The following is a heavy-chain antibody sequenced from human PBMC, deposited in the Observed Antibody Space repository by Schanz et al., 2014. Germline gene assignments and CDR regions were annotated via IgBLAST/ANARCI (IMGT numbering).Heavy chain of an antibody. Sequence: EVKLLESGGGLVQPGGSLRLSCAASGFTFATYAMSWVRQAPGKGLEWVSGIEFSGGTTYYADSVKGRFTISRDNSKTVLTMQVSSLSSEDTALYYCAREYSSYGTVYYWGQGTLVTVSS. J-gene: IGHJ4*02. D-gene: IGHD5-12*01. CDR2: IEFSGGTT. V-gene: IGHV3-23*01. CDR3: AREYSSYGTVYY. CDR1: GFTFATYA.